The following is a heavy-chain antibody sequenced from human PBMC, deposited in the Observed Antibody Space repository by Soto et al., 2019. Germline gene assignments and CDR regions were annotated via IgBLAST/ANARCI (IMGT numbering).Heavy chain of an antibody. CDR3: ARAIAAAGTGGTPFYYYDMDV. Sequence: ASVKVSCKASGGTFSSYAISWVRQAPGQGLEWMGGIIPIFGTANYAQKFQGRVTITADESTSTAYMELSSLRSEDTAVYYCARAIAAAGTGGTPFYYYDMDVWGKGTTVTVSS. CDR2: IIPIFGTA. V-gene: IGHV1-69*13. CDR1: GGTFSSYA. D-gene: IGHD6-13*01. J-gene: IGHJ6*03.